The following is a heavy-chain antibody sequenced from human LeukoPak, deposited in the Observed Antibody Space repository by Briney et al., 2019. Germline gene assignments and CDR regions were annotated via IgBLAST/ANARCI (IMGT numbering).Heavy chain of an antibody. J-gene: IGHJ3*02. D-gene: IGHD2-2*01. Sequence: SETLSLTCTVSGGSISSSSYYWGWIRQPPGKGLEWIGSIYYSGSTYYNPSLKSRVTISVDTSKNQFSLKLSSVTAADTAVYYCARASAVVPAANAFDIWGQGTMVTVSS. CDR1: GGSISSSSYY. CDR3: ARASAVVPAANAFDI. V-gene: IGHV4-39*01. CDR2: IYYSGST.